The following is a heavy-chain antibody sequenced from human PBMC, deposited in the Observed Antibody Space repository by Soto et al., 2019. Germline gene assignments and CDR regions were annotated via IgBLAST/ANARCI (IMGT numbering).Heavy chain of an antibody. J-gene: IGHJ4*02. CDR3: ARESSPDSHNYYFDS. V-gene: IGHV3-30-3*01. D-gene: IGHD1-1*01. Sequence: QVQLVESGGGVVQPGRSLRLSCAASGFTFSSYAMHWVRQATGKGLEWVAVISYDGSNKYYADSVKGRFTISRDNSKNARYLQMNRLRAEDTAVYYGARESSPDSHNYYFDSWGQGTLVTVSS. CDR2: ISYDGSNK. CDR1: GFTFSSYA.